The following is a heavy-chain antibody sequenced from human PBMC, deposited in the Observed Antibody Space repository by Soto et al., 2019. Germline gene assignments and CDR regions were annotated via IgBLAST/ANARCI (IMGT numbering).Heavy chain of an antibody. D-gene: IGHD5-18*01. CDR1: GGSIKNVNYF. V-gene: IGHV4-31*11. CDR3: ARARYSYGLLDN. Sequence: SETLSLTCAVSGGSIKNVNYFWAWIRQFPGKGLEYIGYIYYTGTAYYNPSLKSRVTISVDTSKNQFSLNLNSVTAADRAKYYCARARYSYGLLDNWGRGTLVTVSS. CDR2: IYYTGTA. J-gene: IGHJ4*02.